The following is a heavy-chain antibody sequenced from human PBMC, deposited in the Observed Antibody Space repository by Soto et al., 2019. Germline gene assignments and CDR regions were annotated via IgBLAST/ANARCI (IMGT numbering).Heavy chain of an antibody. CDR2: ISGGGTAT. CDR3: AKFGASGSYFQFDY. J-gene: IGHJ4*01. D-gene: IGHD3-10*01. Sequence: GGSLRLSCAASGFPFINFAMSWVRQSPGKGLEWVSAISGGGTATWYADSVRGRFTISRDNSKNTVYLQMNSLRAEDTAVYYCAKFGASGSYFQFDYWGHGTLVTVSS. V-gene: IGHV3-23*01. CDR1: GFPFINFA.